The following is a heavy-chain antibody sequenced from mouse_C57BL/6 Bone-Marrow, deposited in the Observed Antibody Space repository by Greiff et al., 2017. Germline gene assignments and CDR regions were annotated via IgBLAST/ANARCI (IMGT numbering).Heavy chain of an antibody. J-gene: IGHJ1*03. CDR1: GSTFTSYW. CDR3: ARNYYGSSYNWYFDV. V-gene: IGHV1-72*01. CDR2: IDPNSGGT. D-gene: IGHD1-1*01. Sequence: QVQLQQPGAELVKPGASVKLSCKASGSTFTSYWMHWVKQRPGRGLEWIGRIDPNSGGTTYNETCKSKATLTVDKPSSTAYMQLSSLTSEDSAVYYCARNYYGSSYNWYFDVWGTGTTVTVSS.